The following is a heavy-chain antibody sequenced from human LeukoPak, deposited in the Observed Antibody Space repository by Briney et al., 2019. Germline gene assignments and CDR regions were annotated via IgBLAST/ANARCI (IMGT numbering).Heavy chain of an antibody. V-gene: IGHV3-30*03. CDR3: ARDRTIVVVNAFDI. Sequence: QPGRSLRLSCAASGFTFSSYGMHWVRQAPGKGLEWVSIISNDGSNKYYADSVKGRFTISRDNSKNTLYLQMNSLRAEDTAVYYCARDRTIVVVNAFDIWGQGTMVTVSS. J-gene: IGHJ3*02. CDR2: ISNDGSNK. CDR1: GFTFSSYG. D-gene: IGHD3-22*01.